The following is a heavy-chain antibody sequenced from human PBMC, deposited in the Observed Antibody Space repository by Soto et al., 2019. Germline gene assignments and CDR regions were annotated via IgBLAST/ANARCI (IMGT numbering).Heavy chain of an antibody. CDR1: GFTFSSYS. J-gene: IGHJ5*02. D-gene: IGHD4-17*01. CDR3: ARGLAYGDYQPPPPGP. Sequence: GGSLRLSCAASGFTFSSYSMNWVRQAPGKGLEWVSSISSSSSYIYYADSVKGRFTISRDNAKNSLFLQMNSLRAEDTAVFYCARGLAYGDYQPPPPGPWGQGTLVTVSS. V-gene: IGHV3-21*01. CDR2: ISSSSSYI.